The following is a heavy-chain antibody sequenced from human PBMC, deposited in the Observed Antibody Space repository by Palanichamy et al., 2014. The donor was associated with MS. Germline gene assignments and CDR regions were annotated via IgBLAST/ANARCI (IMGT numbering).Heavy chain of an antibody. Sequence: EVQLVESGGGLVQPGGSLRLSCAASGFIFSSYWMHWVRQAPGKGLVWVSRINDDGSSTSYADSVKGRFTISRDNAKNTLYLQMNSLRAEDTAVYYCARPGYYGSGSSFDYWGQGTLVTASS. D-gene: IGHD3-10*01. CDR1: GFIFSSYW. J-gene: IGHJ4*02. CDR3: ARPGYYGSGSSFDY. V-gene: IGHV3-74*01. CDR2: INDDGSST.